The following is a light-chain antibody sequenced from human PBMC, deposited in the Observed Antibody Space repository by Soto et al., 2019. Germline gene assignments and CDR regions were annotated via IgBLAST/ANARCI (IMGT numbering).Light chain of an antibody. CDR2: EVS. J-gene: IGLJ2*01. CDR1: SSDVGAYKS. V-gene: IGLV2-14*01. Sequence: QSALTQPASVSGSPGQSITISCTGTSSDVGAYKSVSWYQHHPGKARKLMIYEVSNRPSGVSNRFSGSKSGNTASLTISGHQAEDEGDYYCSSPTSSNILRVLFGGGTELTVL. CDR3: SSPTSSNILRVL.